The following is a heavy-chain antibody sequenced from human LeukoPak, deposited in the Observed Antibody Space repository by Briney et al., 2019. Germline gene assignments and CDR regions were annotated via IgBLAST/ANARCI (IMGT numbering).Heavy chain of an antibody. J-gene: IGHJ4*02. V-gene: IGHV4-59*11. CDR2: IYDSGTSATT. CDR1: GASMNHHY. Sequence: PSGTLSLTCTVSGASMNHHYWSWVRQPPGKELEWIAYIYDSGTSATTDYNPSLKSRVTISVDTSKRQLSLRLDSVTAADTAVYYCAEIPRDWGQGTLVTVSS. CDR3: AEIPRD.